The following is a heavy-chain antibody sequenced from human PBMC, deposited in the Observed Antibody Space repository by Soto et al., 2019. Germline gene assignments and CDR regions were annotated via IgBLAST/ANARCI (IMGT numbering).Heavy chain of an antibody. J-gene: IGHJ5*02. V-gene: IGHV4-4*02. CDR3: ARSAGWYAIHA. Sequence: QVQLQESGTGLVKTSGTLSLTCAVSGDAVSSPSYWCWVRQPPGKGLEWIGEVVHTGTTSYNQSLSGRVTIAMDKSITQFSLDLSSVTAADADFYYCARSAGWYAIHAWGPGTLVIVSS. CDR1: GDAVSSPSY. D-gene: IGHD6-19*01. CDR2: VVHTGTT.